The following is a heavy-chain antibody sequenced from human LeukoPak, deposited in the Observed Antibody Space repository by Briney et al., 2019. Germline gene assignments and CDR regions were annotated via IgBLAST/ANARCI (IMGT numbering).Heavy chain of an antibody. CDR3: ARDPTVITSSRITIFGVAKSPHNWFDP. CDR1: GCTFSSNY. CDR2: INPSGGST. V-gene: IGHV1-46*01. D-gene: IGHD3-3*01. J-gene: IGHJ5*02. Sequence: TSVKVSCKASGCTFSSNYIHWVRQAPGQGLEWMGLINPSGGSTTYAQNFQGRVTMTSDTSTSTVYMQLSSLRSEDTAMYYCARDPTVITSSRITIFGVAKSPHNWFDPWGQGTLVTVSS.